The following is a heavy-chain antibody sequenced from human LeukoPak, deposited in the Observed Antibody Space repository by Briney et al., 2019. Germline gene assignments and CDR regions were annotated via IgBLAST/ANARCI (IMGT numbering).Heavy chain of an antibody. Sequence: GASVKVSCKASGYTFTSYGISWVRQAPGQGLEWMGWISVYNGNTNYAQKFQGRVTMTTDTSTSTAYMELRSLRSDDTAVYYCARAGPSSSWHQFDYWGQGTLVTVSS. V-gene: IGHV1-18*01. D-gene: IGHD6-13*01. CDR1: GYTFTSYG. CDR2: ISVYNGNT. CDR3: ARAGPSSSWHQFDY. J-gene: IGHJ4*02.